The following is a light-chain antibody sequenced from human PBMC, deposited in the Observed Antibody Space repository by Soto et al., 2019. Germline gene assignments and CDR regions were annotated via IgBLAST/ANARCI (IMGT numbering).Light chain of an antibody. CDR3: QQHNNWPSMYT. CDR2: GAS. Sequence: EIVMTQSPATLSVSPGERATLSCRASQSVTSKLAWYQQKPGQAPRLLIYGASTRATGIPVRFSCSGSVTDFTLTITSLQSEDFAVYYSQQHNNWPSMYTFGPGTKLEMK. J-gene: IGKJ2*01. CDR1: QSVTSK. V-gene: IGKV3-15*01.